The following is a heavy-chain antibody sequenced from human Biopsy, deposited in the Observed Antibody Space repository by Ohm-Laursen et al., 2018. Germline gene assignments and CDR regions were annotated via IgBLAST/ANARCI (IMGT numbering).Heavy chain of an antibody. CDR2: ISAYNGHT. Sequence: GSSVKVSCKASGYPFITYGISWVRQAPGQGLEWMGWISAYNGHTKFARKFQDRVTMTTDTSTTTAYMDLRSLRSDDTAVYYCARDPHGEGRDYGSYFDYWGRGTLVTVSS. D-gene: IGHD4-17*01. CDR1: GYPFITYG. CDR3: ARDPHGEGRDYGSYFDY. V-gene: IGHV1-18*01. J-gene: IGHJ4*02.